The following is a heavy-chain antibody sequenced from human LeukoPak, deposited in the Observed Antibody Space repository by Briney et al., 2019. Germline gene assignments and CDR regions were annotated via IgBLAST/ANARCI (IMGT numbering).Heavy chain of an antibody. CDR2: VNPNSGDT. J-gene: IGHJ3*02. V-gene: IGHV1-2*02. CDR3: ARAWAITMIADDAFDI. CDR1: GYTFTGYY. D-gene: IGHD3-22*01. Sequence: ASVKVSCKASGYTFTGYYLHWVRQAPGQGLEWMGCVNPNSGDTNYAQKFQGSVTMTRDTSISTVYMELSRLRSDDTAVYYCARAWAITMIADDAFDIWGQGTMVTVSS.